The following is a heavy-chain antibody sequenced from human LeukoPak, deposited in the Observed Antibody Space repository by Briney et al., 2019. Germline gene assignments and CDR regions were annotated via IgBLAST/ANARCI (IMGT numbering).Heavy chain of an antibody. D-gene: IGHD6-13*01. CDR1: GFTFSSYS. CDR3: VGAAAGYYYYYMDV. J-gene: IGHJ6*03. V-gene: IGHV4-59*01. CDR2: IYYSGST. Sequence: RTGGSLRLSCAASGFTFSSYSMNWVRQAPGKGLEWIGYIYYSGSTNYNPSLKSRVTISVDTSKNQFSLKLSSVTAADTAVYYCVGAAAGYYYYYMDVWGKGTTVTISS.